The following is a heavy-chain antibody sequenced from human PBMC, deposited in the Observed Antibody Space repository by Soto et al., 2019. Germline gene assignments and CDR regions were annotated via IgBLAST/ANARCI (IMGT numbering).Heavy chain of an antibody. Sequence: SETLSLTCTVSGGSISSYYWSWIRQPPGKGLEWIGYIYYSGNTNYNPSLKSRVTISVDTSKNQFSLKLSSVTAADTAVYYCAREGDYDSSGYYSLDYWGQGTLVTVS. J-gene: IGHJ4*02. CDR3: AREGDYDSSGYYSLDY. CDR2: IYYSGNT. D-gene: IGHD3-22*01. CDR1: GGSISSYY. V-gene: IGHV4-59*01.